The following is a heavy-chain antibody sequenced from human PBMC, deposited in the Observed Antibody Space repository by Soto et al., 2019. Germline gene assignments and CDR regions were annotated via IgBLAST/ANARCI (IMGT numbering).Heavy chain of an antibody. Sequence: QVQLVQSGAEVKKPGSSVKVSCKASGGTFSSYAISWVRQAPGQGLEWMGGIIPLFGTANYAQKFQGRVTITADEYTSTAYIELGSLRSDDTAVYYCATLRVGDSYDSSGYDYWYFDLWGRGTLVTVSS. CDR1: GGTFSSYA. CDR2: IIPLFGTA. D-gene: IGHD3-22*01. V-gene: IGHV1-69*01. CDR3: ATLRVGDSYDSSGYDYWYFDL. J-gene: IGHJ2*01.